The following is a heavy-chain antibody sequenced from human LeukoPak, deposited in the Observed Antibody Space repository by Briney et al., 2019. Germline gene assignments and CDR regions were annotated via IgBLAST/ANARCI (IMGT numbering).Heavy chain of an antibody. D-gene: IGHD3-22*01. CDR1: GGSISSHY. CDR3: ARVNSSGSFHDY. Sequence: PSETLSLTCTVSGGSISSHYWSWIRQPAGKGLEWIGRISTSGSTNYNPSLTSRVTMSVDQSKNQFSLNLNSVTAADTAVYFCARVNSSGSFHDYWGQGARVTVSS. J-gene: IGHJ4*02. CDR2: ISTSGST. V-gene: IGHV4-4*07.